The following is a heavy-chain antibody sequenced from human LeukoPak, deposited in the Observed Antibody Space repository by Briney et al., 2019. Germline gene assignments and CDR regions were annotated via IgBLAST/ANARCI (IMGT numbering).Heavy chain of an antibody. CDR2: INHSGGA. CDR1: GGSFSGYY. J-gene: IGHJ5*02. Sequence: PSETLSLTCAVYGGSFSGYYWSWIRQPPGKGLEWIGEINHSGGANYNPSLKSRVTLSVDTSKNQFSLKLSSVTAADTAVYYCARLVTGYCSGGSCFFGLIATPNWFDPWGQGTLVTVSS. CDR3: ARLVTGYCSGGSCFFGLIATPNWFDP. D-gene: IGHD2-15*01. V-gene: IGHV4-34*01.